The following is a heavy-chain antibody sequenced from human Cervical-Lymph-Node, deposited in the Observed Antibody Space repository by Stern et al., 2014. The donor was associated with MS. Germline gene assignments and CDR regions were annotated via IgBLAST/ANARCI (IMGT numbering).Heavy chain of an antibody. V-gene: IGHV3-21*01. J-gene: IGHJ4*02. CDR3: VRVIAVSGTDH. D-gene: IGHD6-19*01. CDR1: GFTLSSYS. CDR2: IGSTGGFR. Sequence: EVQLVESGGGLVKPGGSLRLSCVASGFTLSSYSMNWVRQAPRKGLEWVSSIGSTGGFRYFADSVQGRFTISRDNAKNSLYLQMNSLRAEDTAVYYCVRVIAVSGTDHWGQGTLVTVSS.